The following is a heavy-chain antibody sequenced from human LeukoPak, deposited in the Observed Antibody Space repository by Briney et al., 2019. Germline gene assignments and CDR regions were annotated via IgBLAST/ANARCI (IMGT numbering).Heavy chain of an antibody. CDR3: AKNLALSPPEGIIAAAENCMDV. D-gene: IGHD6-13*01. CDR2: ISGSGGST. CDR1: GFTFSSYA. Sequence: GGSLRLSCAASGFTFSSYAMSWVRQAPGKGLEWVSAISGSGGSTYYADSVKGRFTISRDNSKNTLYLQMNSLRAEDTAVYYCAKNLALSPPEGIIAAAENCMDVWGQGTTVTVSS. J-gene: IGHJ6*02. V-gene: IGHV3-23*01.